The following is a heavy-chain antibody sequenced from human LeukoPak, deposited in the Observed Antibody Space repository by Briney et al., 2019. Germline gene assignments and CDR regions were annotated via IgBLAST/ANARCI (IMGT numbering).Heavy chain of an antibody. D-gene: IGHD3-10*01. CDR2: INHSGST. J-gene: IGHJ6*03. CDR1: GGSFSGYY. CDR3: ARVSGTYYYGSGSYPAYYYYYMDV. V-gene: IGHV4-34*01. Sequence: SETLSLTCAVYGGSFSGYYWSWIRQPPGKGLEWIGGINHSGSTNYNPSLKSRVTISVDTSKNQFSLKLSSVTAADTAVYYCARVSGTYYYGSGSYPAYYYYYMDVWGKGTTVTVSS.